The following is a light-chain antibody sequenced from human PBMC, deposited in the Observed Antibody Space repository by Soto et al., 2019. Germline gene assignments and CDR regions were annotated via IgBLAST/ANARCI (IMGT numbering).Light chain of an antibody. Sequence: QAVLTQPASVSGSPGQSITISCAGTSSDIGAYNYVSWYQHLPGKAPKLIIYDVVTRPSGISTRFSASKSGNTASLTISGLKAEDEADYYCSSYTTRNTEVFGTGTKLTVL. J-gene: IGLJ1*01. CDR3: SSYTTRNTEV. CDR2: DVV. V-gene: IGLV2-14*03. CDR1: SSDIGAYNY.